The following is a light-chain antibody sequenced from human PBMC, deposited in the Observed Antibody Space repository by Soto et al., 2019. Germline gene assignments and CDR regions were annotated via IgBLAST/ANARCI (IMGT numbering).Light chain of an antibody. V-gene: IGKV3-11*01. CDR2: DAS. CDR3: QQRSNWPIT. CDR1: QSVSSY. J-gene: IGKJ5*01. Sequence: EIVFTQSPATLSLSTGERATLSCRASQSVSSYLAWYQQKPGQAPRLLIYDASNRATGIPARFSGSGSGTDFTLTINNLDPEDFAVYYCQQRSNWPITFGQGTRLEIK.